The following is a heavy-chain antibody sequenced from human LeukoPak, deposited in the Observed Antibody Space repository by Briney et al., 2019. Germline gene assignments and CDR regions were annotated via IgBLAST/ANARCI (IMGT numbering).Heavy chain of an antibody. Sequence: GGSLRLSCAASGFMFSSYWMSWVRQAPGKGLEWVANIKQDGSEKYYVDSVKGRFTISRDNANNSLFLQMNSLRAEDTSVYYCATSDYGGLDYWGQGTLVTVSS. D-gene: IGHD4-23*01. CDR1: GFMFSSYW. CDR3: ATSDYGGLDY. CDR2: IKQDGSEK. V-gene: IGHV3-7*01. J-gene: IGHJ4*02.